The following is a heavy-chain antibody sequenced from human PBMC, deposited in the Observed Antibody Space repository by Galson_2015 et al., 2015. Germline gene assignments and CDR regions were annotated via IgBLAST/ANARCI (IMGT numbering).Heavy chain of an antibody. Sequence: SVKVSCKASGYTFTNYAMNWVRQAPGQGLEWMGWITPNTGNPTYAQGFTGRFVFSLDTSVSTAYLQISSLKAEDTAVYYCARGSPITGTPHYPVPGTLAAATS. J-gene: IGHJ4*02. V-gene: IGHV7-4-1*02. D-gene: IGHD1-20*01. CDR2: ITPNTGNP. CDR1: GYTFTNYA. CDR3: ARGSPITGTPHY.